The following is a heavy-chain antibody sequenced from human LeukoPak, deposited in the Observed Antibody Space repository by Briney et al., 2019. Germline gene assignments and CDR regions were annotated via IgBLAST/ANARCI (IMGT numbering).Heavy chain of an antibody. CDR2: ISGSGGTT. V-gene: IGHV3-23*01. J-gene: IGHJ4*02. D-gene: IGHD3-10*01. CDR3: AKAIWFGEFQFFDY. Sequence: GGSLRLSCAASGFTLSSYAMSWVRQAPGQGLEWVSTISGSGGTTYYADSVKGRFTNSRDNSKNTLYLQMNSLRAEDTAVYYCAKAIWFGEFQFFDYWGQGTLVTVSS. CDR1: GFTLSSYA.